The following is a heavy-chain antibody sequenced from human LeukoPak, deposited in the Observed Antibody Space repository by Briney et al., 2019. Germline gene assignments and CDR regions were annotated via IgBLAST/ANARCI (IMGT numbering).Heavy chain of an antibody. CDR3: ASLGSLVRGSVRGFRD. V-gene: IGHV1-2*02. J-gene: IGHJ4*02. D-gene: IGHD3-16*01. CDR2: INPNSGGT. Sequence: ASVKVSCKVSGYTLTELSMHWVRQAPGKGLEWMGWINPNSGGTNYAQKFQGRVTMTRDTSISTAYMELSRLRSDDTAVYYCASLGSLVRGSVRGFRDWGQGTLVTVSS. CDR1: GYTLTELS.